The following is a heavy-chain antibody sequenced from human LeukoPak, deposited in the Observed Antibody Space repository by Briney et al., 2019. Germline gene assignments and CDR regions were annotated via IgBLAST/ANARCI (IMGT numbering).Heavy chain of an antibody. CDR3: AREPDITLVRGVITEAFDI. D-gene: IGHD3-10*01. CDR2: INTYYGNT. CDR1: GYTFRNYG. J-gene: IGHJ3*02. V-gene: IGHV1-18*01. Sequence: GASVKVSYKASGYTFRNYGVSWVRQAPGQGLEWMGWINTYYGNTKYPQNLQGRVTMTADTSTSTAYMELRSLRSDDTAVYYCAREPDITLVRGVITEAFDIWGPGTMVTVAS.